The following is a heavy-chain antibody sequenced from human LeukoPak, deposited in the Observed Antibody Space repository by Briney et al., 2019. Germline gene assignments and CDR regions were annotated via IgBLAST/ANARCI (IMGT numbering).Heavy chain of an antibody. J-gene: IGHJ6*04. D-gene: IGHD3-10*02. V-gene: IGHV3-30*04. CDR2: ISYDGTKK. Sequence: PGGSLRLSCAASGFTFSNYAMHWVRQAPGKGLEWVAFISYDGTKKYYADSVKGRFTISRDNAKNSLYLQMNSLRAEDTAVYYCAELGITMIGGVWGKGTTVTISS. CDR1: GFTFSNYA. CDR3: AELGITMIGGV.